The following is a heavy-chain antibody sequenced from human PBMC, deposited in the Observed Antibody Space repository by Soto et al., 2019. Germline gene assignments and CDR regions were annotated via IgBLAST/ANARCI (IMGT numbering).Heavy chain of an antibody. CDR1: GGTFSSYT. D-gene: IGHD2-15*01. J-gene: IGHJ6*03. Sequence: GASVKVSCKASGGTFSSYTISWVRQAPGQGLDWMGRIIPILGLAHYAQKFQGRVTITADKSTSTAYMELSSLRSEDTAVYYCARDRDGCDSIYYYYYLDVWGKGTTVTVS. CDR3: ARDRDGCDSIYYYYYLDV. CDR2: IIPILGLA. V-gene: IGHV1-69*04.